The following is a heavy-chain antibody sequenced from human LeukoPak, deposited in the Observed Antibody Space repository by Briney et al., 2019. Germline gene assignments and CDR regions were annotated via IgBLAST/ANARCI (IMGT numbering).Heavy chain of an antibody. CDR1: GYTLTELS. Sequence: ASVKVSCKVSGYTLTELSMHWVRQAPGKGLEWMGGFDPEDGETIYAQKFQGRVTMTEDTSTGTAYMELSSLRSEDTAVYYCATGHPVLLWFGSSFDYWGQGTLVTVSS. CDR2: FDPEDGET. J-gene: IGHJ4*02. CDR3: ATGHPVLLWFGSSFDY. V-gene: IGHV1-24*01. D-gene: IGHD3-10*01.